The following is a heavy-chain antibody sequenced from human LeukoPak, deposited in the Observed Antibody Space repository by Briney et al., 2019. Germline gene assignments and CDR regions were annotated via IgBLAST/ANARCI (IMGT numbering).Heavy chain of an antibody. J-gene: IGHJ4*02. CDR2: IISNGGST. CDR1: GFTFSVYA. V-gene: IGHV3-64D*06. Sequence: GGSLRLSCSASGFTFSVYAIHWVRQAPGKGLEYVSTIISNGGSTYYADSVKGRFTISRDNSKNTVSLQMSSLRAEDTALYYCVKDGLAFCAGDCYSYFDYWGQGTLVTVSS. D-gene: IGHD2-21*02. CDR3: VKDGLAFCAGDCYSYFDY.